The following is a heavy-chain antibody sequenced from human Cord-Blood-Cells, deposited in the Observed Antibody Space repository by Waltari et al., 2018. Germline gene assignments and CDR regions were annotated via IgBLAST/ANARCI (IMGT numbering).Heavy chain of an antibody. J-gene: IGHJ3*02. D-gene: IGHD1-26*01. CDR2: IRSKAYGGTT. Sequence: EVQLVESGGGLVQPGRSLRLSCPASVFTFGDYAMSWFRQAPGKGLEWVGFIRSKAYGGTTEYAASVKGRFTISRDDSKSIAYLQMNSLKTEDTAVYYCTRVGATIAFDIWGQGTMVTVSS. CDR1: VFTFGDYA. CDR3: TRVGATIAFDI. V-gene: IGHV3-49*03.